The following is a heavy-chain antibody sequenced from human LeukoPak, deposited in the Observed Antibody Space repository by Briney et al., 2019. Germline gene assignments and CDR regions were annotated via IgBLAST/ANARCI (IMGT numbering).Heavy chain of an antibody. Sequence: SETLSLTCAVYGGSFSGYYWSWIRQPPGKGLEWIGEINHSGSTNYNPSLKSRVTISVDTSKNQFSLKLSSVTAADTAVYYCARGKTVRTIFGVVTRSHYYYMDVWGKGTTVTVSS. D-gene: IGHD3-3*01. CDR2: INHSGST. V-gene: IGHV4-34*01. J-gene: IGHJ6*03. CDR3: ARGKTVRTIFGVVTRSHYYYMDV. CDR1: GGSFSGYY.